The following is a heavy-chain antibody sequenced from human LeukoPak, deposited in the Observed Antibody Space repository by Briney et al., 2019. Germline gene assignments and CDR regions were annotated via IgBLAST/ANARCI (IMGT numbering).Heavy chain of an antibody. CDR2: INPNSGGT. Sequence: ASVKVSCKVSGYTLTELSMHWVRQAPGQGLEWMGWINPNSGGTNYAQKFQGRVTMTRDTSISTAYMELSRLRSDDTAVYYCARVGYSGYDYLPDYYYYYMDVWGKGTTVTISS. CDR3: ARVGYSGYDYLPDYYYYYMDV. J-gene: IGHJ6*03. CDR1: GYTLTELS. D-gene: IGHD5-12*01. V-gene: IGHV1-2*02.